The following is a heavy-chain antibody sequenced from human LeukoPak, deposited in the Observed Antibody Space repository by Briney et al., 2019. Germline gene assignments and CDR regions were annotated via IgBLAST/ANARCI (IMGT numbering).Heavy chain of an antibody. D-gene: IGHD6-25*01. J-gene: IGHJ6*02. CDR3: ARYRSGYYYYGMDV. Sequence: PSETLSLTCTVSGGSISSYYWSWIRQPPGKGLEWIGYIYHSGSTKYNPSLKSRVTISVDTSKNQFSLRLSSVTAADTAVYYCARYRSGYYYYGMDVWGRGTTVTVSS. CDR1: GGSISSYY. V-gene: IGHV4-59*01. CDR2: IYHSGST.